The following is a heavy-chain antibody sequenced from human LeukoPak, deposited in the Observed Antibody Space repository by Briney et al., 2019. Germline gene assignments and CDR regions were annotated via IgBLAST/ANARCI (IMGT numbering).Heavy chain of an antibody. V-gene: IGHV3-9*01. Sequence: PGGSLILSCAASGFTFDDYAMHWVRQAPGKGLEWVSGISWNSGSIGYADSVKGRFTISRDNAKNSLYLQMNSLRAEDTAFYYCAKGDCSSTTCYRFIDYWGQGTLVTVSS. CDR2: ISWNSGSI. J-gene: IGHJ4*02. CDR1: GFTFDDYA. D-gene: IGHD2-2*01. CDR3: AKGDCSSTTCYRFIDY.